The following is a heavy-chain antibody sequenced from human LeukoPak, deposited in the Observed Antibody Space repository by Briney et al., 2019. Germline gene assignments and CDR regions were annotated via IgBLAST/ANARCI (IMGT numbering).Heavy chain of an antibody. D-gene: IGHD3-16*01. CDR1: GGTFSSYA. Sequence: SVKVSCKASGGTFSSYAINWVRQAPGQGLEWMGRIIPILGIANYAQKFQGRVTITADKSTSTAYMELSSLRSEDTAVYYCARGPTIGVGPVDYWGQGTLVTVSS. V-gene: IGHV1-69*04. CDR3: ARGPTIGVGPVDY. J-gene: IGHJ4*02. CDR2: IIPILGIA.